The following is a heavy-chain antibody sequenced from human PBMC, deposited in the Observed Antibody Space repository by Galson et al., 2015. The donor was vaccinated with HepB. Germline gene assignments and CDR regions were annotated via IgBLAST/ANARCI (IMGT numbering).Heavy chain of an antibody. J-gene: IGHJ4*02. D-gene: IGHD2-15*01. CDR3: ARQSGGGIVVAEFDY. V-gene: IGHV4-39*01. CDR2: IYYSGST. CDR1: GGSISSSSYY. Sequence: SETLSLTCTVSGGSISSSSYYWGWIRQPPGKGLEWIGSIYYSGSTYYNPSLKSRVTISVDTSKNQFSLKLSSVTAADTAVYYCARQSGGGIVVAEFDYWGQGTLATVSS.